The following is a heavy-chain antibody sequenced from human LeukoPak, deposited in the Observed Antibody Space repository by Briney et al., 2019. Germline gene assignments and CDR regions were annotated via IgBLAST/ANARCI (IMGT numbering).Heavy chain of an antibody. Sequence: GGSLRLSCAASGFTFSTYAMSWVRQARGEGLEWVSAISGRGVSTSYADSVRGRFTISRDNSKNTLYLQMNSLRAEDTAVYYCAKAASGNWNDVSDYWGQGTLVTVSS. V-gene: IGHV3-23*01. CDR3: AKAASGNWNDVSDY. J-gene: IGHJ4*02. CDR1: GFTFSTYA. CDR2: ISGRGVST. D-gene: IGHD1-20*01.